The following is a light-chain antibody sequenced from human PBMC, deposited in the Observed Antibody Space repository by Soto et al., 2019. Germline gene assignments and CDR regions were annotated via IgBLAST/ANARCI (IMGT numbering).Light chain of an antibody. CDR3: QQCNDWPRT. V-gene: IGKV3-15*01. Sequence: EIVMTQSPATLSVSPGERATLSCRASQSVNSNLAWYQQKPGQAPRILIYGASTRATAIPARFSGSGSGTEFTLTISSLQSEDFAVYYCQQCNDWPRTFGGGTKVEIK. J-gene: IGKJ4*01. CDR2: GAS. CDR1: QSVNSN.